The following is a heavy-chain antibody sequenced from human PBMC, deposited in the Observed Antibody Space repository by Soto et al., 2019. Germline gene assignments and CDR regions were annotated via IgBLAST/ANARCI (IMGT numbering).Heavy chain of an antibody. Sequence: QLVQSGAEVKKPGESLKISCKGSGYSFTNSWIGWVRQMPGKGLEWMGIIYPGDSDTRYSPSFQGQVTISADKSISTAYLQWSSLKASDTAVYYCARHDSRNTMFRGFVINSYYYYMDVWGQGTTVTVSS. CDR3: ARHDSRNTMFRGFVINSYYYYMDV. CDR1: GYSFTNSW. D-gene: IGHD3-10*01. V-gene: IGHV5-51*01. CDR2: IYPGDSDT. J-gene: IGHJ6*03.